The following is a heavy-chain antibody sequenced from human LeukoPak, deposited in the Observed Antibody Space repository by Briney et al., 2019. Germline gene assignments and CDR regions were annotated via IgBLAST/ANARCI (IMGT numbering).Heavy chain of an antibody. CDR3: ASDRDYYDSSGYLFDY. D-gene: IGHD3-22*01. CDR1: GFTFSSYW. Sequence: GGSLRLSCAASGFTFSSYWMSWVRQAPGKGLEWVANIKQDGSEKYYVDSVKGRFTISRDNAKNSLYLQMNSLRAEDTAVYYCASDRDYYDSSGYLFDYWGRGTLVTVSS. CDR2: IKQDGSEK. J-gene: IGHJ4*02. V-gene: IGHV3-7*01.